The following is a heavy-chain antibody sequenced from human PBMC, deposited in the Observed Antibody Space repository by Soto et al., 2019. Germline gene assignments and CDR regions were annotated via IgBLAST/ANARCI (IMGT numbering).Heavy chain of an antibody. V-gene: IGHV3-11*03. Sequence: QVQLMQSGGGLVKPGGSLRISCAASGSMFSDYYMTWIRQTPVKGLEWVAYISTASDTTYVDSMRGRFTIYRDNARNSLYLQMNSLRAEDSAVYFCARGHYTMDVWGQGTTVTVS. J-gene: IGHJ6*02. CDR1: GSMFSDYY. CDR3: ARGHYTMDV. CDR2: ISTASDT.